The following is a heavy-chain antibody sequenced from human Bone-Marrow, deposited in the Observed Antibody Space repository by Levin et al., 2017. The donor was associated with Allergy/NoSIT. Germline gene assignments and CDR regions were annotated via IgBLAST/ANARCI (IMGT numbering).Heavy chain of an antibody. CDR1: GYTFTSYY. CDR3: ARVSRAPYGDDFRLDY. Sequence: ASVKVSCKASGYTFTSYYMHWVRQAPGQGLEWMGIINPSGGSTSYAQKFQGRVTMTRDTSTSTAYMELSSLRSEDTAVYYCARVSRAPYGDDFRLDYWGQGTLVTVSS. V-gene: IGHV1-46*01. CDR2: INPSGGST. D-gene: IGHD4-17*01. J-gene: IGHJ4*02.